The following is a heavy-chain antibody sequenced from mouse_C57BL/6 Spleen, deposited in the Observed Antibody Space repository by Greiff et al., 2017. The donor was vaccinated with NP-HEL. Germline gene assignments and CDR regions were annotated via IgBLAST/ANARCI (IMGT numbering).Heavy chain of an antibody. CDR1: GFTFSSYA. CDR3: TRGTIYYDYDGPFDY. J-gene: IGHJ2*01. Sequence: DVKLVEAGEGLVKPGGSLKLSCAASGFTFSSYAMSWVRQTPGKRLEWVAYISRGGGYINYADTVTGRFYLTLDHARNPQYLQMSRLKSEDTAMYYCTRGTIYYDYDGPFDYWGQGTTLTVSS. V-gene: IGHV5-9-1*02. D-gene: IGHD2-4*01. CDR2: ISRGGGYI.